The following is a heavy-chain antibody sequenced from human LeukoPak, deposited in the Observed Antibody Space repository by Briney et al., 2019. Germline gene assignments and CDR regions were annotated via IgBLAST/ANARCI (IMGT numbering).Heavy chain of an antibody. Sequence: SETLSLTCAVYGGSFSTHYWSWIRQPPGKGLEWIGEINHSGNTNYNPSLKSRVTISVDTSKNQFSLKLNSVTAADTAVYYCARLDDRAARIAVGRSSTWSSRRGFDYWGQGTLVTVSS. V-gene: IGHV4-34*01. D-gene: IGHD6-13*01. J-gene: IGHJ4*02. CDR3: ARLDDRAARIAVGRSSTWSSRRGFDY. CDR1: GGSFSTHY. CDR2: INHSGNT.